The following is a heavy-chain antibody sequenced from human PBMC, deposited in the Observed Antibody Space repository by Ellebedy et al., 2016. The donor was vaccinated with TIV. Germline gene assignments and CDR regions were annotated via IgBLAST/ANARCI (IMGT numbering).Heavy chain of an antibody. D-gene: IGHD4-17*01. J-gene: IGHJ5*02. CDR3: ARVLYGDYANWFDP. Sequence: SGPTLVKPTQTLTLTCTFSGFSLSTSGMCVSWIRQPPGKALEWLERIGWDDDKYYSTSLKTRLTISKDTSKNQVVLTMTNMDPVDSATYYCARVLYGDYANWFDPWGQGTLVTVSS. CDR1: GFSLSTSGMC. CDR2: IGWDDDK. V-gene: IGHV2-70*11.